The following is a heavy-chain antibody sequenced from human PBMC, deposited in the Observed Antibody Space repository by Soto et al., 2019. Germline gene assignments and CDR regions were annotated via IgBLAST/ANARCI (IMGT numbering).Heavy chain of an antibody. CDR3: ARDGGEVIPAAIGGGYGMDV. CDR2: ISGSNIYT. CDR1: GFTFSDYY. J-gene: IGHJ6*02. D-gene: IGHD2-2*01. Sequence: KAGGSLRLSCAASGFTFSDYYMSWIRQAPGKGLEWISYISGSNIYTNYADSVKGRFTISRDNANNSLYLQMDSLRVEDTAVYYCARDGGEVIPAAIGGGYGMDVWGQGTTVTVSS. V-gene: IGHV3-11*06.